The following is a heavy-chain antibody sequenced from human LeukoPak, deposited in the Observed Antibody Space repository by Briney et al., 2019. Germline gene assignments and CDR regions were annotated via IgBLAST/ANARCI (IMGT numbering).Heavy chain of an antibody. CDR2: INHSGST. J-gene: IGHJ6*02. CDR3: ARGRIAAAGVYYYYGMDV. V-gene: IGHV4-34*01. D-gene: IGHD6-13*01. CDR1: GGSFSGYY. Sequence: PSETLSLTCAVYGGSFSGYYWSWIRQPPGKGLEWIREINHSGSTNYNPSLKSRVTISVDTSKNQFSLKLSSVTAADTAVYYCARGRIAAAGVYYYYGMDVWGQGTTVTVSS.